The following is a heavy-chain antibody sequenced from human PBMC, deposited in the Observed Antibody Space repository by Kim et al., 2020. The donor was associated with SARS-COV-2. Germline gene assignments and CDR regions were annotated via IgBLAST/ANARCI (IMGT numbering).Heavy chain of an antibody. CDR2: IIPIFGTA. CDR1: GGTFSSYA. V-gene: IGHV1-69*13. Sequence: SVKVSCKASGGTFSSYAISWVRQAPGQGLEWMGGIIPIFGTANYAQKFQGRVTITADESTSTAYMELSSLRSEDTAVYYCAREGSTIFGVVTPHWYFDLWGRGTLVTVSS. J-gene: IGHJ2*01. D-gene: IGHD3-3*01. CDR3: AREGSTIFGVVTPHWYFDL.